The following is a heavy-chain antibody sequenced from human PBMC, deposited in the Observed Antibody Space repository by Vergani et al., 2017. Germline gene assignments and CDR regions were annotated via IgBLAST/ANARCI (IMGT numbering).Heavy chain of an antibody. J-gene: IGHJ6*03. CDR2: VKQDGSVK. V-gene: IGHV3-7*01. D-gene: IGHD3-3*01. CDR3: ARVRYFCSGDCHPGEYYYYMDV. Sequence: EVQLVESGGGLVQPGGSLRLSCATSGFPVSAFWMSWVRQAPGQGLEWVANVKQDGSVKYYGDSVEGRFTVSRDSSSLHLEMKGLRAEDTALYYCARVRYFCSGDCHPGEYYYYMDVWGKGTTVTVTS. CDR1: GFPVSAFW.